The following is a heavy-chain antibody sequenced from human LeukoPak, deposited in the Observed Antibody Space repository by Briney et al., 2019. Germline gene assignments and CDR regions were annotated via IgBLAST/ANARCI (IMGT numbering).Heavy chain of an antibody. V-gene: IGHV1-18*01. CDR3: ARLSPTLFLRSSRRKYYFDY. J-gene: IGHJ4*02. Sequence: ASVKVSCKASGYTFTSYGISWVRQAPGQGLEWMGWISAYNGNTNYAQKLQGRVTMTTDTSTSTAYMVLRSLRSDDTAVYYCARLSPTLFLRSSRRKYYFDYWGQGTLVTVSS. CDR2: ISAYNGNT. D-gene: IGHD6-13*01. CDR1: GYTFTSYG.